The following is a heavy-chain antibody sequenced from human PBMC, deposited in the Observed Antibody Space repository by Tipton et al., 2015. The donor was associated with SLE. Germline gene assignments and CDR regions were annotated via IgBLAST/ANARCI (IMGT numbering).Heavy chain of an antibody. V-gene: IGHV3-48*03. CDR3: ARGAAAGTPIGYNYFDP. Sequence: SLRLSCAASGFTFSSYEMNWVRQAPGKGLERVSYISASGSDIYYADSVKGRFTISRDNAKNSLYLQMNSLRADDAAVYYCARGAAAGTPIGYNYFDPWGQGTLVTVSS. D-gene: IGHD6-13*01. CDR1: GFTFSSYE. J-gene: IGHJ5*02. CDR2: ISASGSDI.